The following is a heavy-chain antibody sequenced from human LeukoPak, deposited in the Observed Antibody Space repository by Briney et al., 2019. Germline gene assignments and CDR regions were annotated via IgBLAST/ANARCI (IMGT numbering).Heavy chain of an antibody. D-gene: IGHD6-19*01. CDR2: IYHSGST. CDR1: GYSISSGYH. CDR3: ARTRQWLEYYFDY. V-gene: IGHV4-38-2*01. Sequence: PSETLSLTCAVSGYSISSGYHWGWIRQPPGKGLEWIGSIYHSGSTYYNPSLKSRVTISVDTSKNQFSLKLSSVTAADTAVYYCARTRQWLEYYFDYWGQGTLVTVSS. J-gene: IGHJ4*02.